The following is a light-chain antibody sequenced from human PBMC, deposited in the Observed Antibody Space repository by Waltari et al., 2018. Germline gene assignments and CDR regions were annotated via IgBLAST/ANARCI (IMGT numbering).Light chain of an antibody. Sequence: QSALTQPPSVSGSPGQSITISCTGTPSDMGTYDRVSWFQQRPGKAPQLLISAVSKRPSQISQLFSGSKSGNTASLTISGLQAEDEADYYCCSFANDSRVFGGGTKVTVL. CDR2: AVS. V-gene: IGLV2-23*02. CDR1: PSDMGTYDR. CDR3: CSFANDSRV. J-gene: IGLJ3*02.